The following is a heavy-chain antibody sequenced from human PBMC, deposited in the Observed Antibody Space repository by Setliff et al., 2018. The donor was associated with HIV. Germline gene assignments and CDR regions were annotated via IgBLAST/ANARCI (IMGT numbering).Heavy chain of an antibody. V-gene: IGHV1-18*01. CDR2: ISAYTGHT. Sequence: ASVKVSCKASGYTFSNYGISWVRQAPGQGLEWMGWISAYTGHTDYASRLLGRVTLTTDTSTSTAYMELRSLSSDDTAVYFCARARLQGIVTAVGPRDNCLDPWGQGTRVTVSS. D-gene: IGHD3-9*01. J-gene: IGHJ5*02. CDR1: GYTFSNYG. CDR3: ARARLQGIVTAVGPRDNCLDP.